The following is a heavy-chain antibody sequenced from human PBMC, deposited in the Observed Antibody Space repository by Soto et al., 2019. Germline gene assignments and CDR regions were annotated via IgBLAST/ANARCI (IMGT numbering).Heavy chain of an antibody. Sequence: EVQLVESGGGLVQPGGSLRLSCAASGFTFSSYWMHWVRQAPGKGLVWVSRINSDGSSTSYADSVKGRFTISRDNAKNTLYLQMNSLRAEDTAVYYCARARGTEGSTSPRGYWYFDLWGRGTLVTVSS. CDR2: INSDGSST. J-gene: IGHJ2*01. CDR3: ARARGTEGSTSPRGYWYFDL. D-gene: IGHD2-2*01. CDR1: GFTFSSYW. V-gene: IGHV3-74*01.